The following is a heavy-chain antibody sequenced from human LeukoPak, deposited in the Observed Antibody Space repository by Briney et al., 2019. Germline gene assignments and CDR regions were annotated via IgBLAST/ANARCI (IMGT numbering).Heavy chain of an antibody. V-gene: IGHV1-8*01. CDR3: ARDTPRLRGVIRY. J-gene: IGHJ4*02. Sequence: ASVKVSCKASGYTFTSYDINWVRQATGQGLEWMGWMNPNSGNTGYAQKFQGRVTMTRNTSISTAYMELGSLRSEDTAVYYCARDTPRLRGVIRYWGQGTLVTVSS. CDR1: GYTFTSYD. CDR2: MNPNSGNT. D-gene: IGHD3-10*01.